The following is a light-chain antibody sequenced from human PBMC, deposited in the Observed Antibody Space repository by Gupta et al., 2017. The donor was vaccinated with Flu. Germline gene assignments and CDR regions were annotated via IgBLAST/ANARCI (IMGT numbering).Light chain of an antibody. J-gene: IGLJ3*02. CDR1: SGSIASNY. Sequence: NFMLTQPRAVSGSPGKTVTISCTPSSGSIASNYVHWYQQRPGSDPPTVIYDETHRPSGVPARFSCDTDCSYTSALTNXSXLKADDXAYYYCPYSHSTNHWVFGGGTKVTVL. CDR3: PYSHSTNHWV. CDR2: DET. V-gene: IGLV6-57*03.